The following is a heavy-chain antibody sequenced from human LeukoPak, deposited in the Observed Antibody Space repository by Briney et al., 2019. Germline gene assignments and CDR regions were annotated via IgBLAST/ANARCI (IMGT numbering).Heavy chain of an antibody. CDR3: ARETLDY. V-gene: IGHV3-30*04. CDR1: GFTFSSYA. CDR2: ISYDGSNK. J-gene: IGHJ4*02. Sequence: VGSLRLSCAASGFTFSSYAMHWVRQAPGKGLEWVAVISYDGSNKYYADSVKGRFTISRDNSKNTLYLKMSSLRAEDTAVYYCARETLDYWGQGTLVTVS.